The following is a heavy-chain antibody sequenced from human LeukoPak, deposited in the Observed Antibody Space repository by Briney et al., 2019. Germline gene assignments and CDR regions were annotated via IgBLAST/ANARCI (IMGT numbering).Heavy chain of an antibody. D-gene: IGHD3-10*01. CDR3: ARVQLWFGEIDY. Sequence: ASVKVSCKASGYTFTSYAMHWVRQAPGQRLEWMGWINAGNGNTKYSQKFQGRVTITRDTSASTAYMELGSLRSEDTAVYYCARVQLWFGEIDYWGQGTLVTVSS. J-gene: IGHJ4*02. CDR2: INAGNGNT. CDR1: GYTFTSYA. V-gene: IGHV1-3*01.